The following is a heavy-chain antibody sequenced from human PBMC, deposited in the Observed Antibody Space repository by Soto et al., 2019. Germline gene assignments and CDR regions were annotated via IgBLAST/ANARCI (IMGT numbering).Heavy chain of an antibody. CDR1: GGTFSSYA. J-gene: IGHJ3*02. Sequence: GASVKVSCKASGGTFSSYAISWVRQAPGQGLEWMGGIIPIFGTANYAQKFQGRVTITADESTSTAYMELSSLRSEDTAVYYCANDYGGNFAFDIWGQGTMVTVSS. V-gene: IGHV1-69*13. CDR2: IIPIFGTA. CDR3: ANDYGGNFAFDI. D-gene: IGHD4-17*01.